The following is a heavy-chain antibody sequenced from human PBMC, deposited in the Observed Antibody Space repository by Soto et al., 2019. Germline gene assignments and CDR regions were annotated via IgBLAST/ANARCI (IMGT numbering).Heavy chain of an antibody. Sequence: SETLSRTCTVSGGSINNFYWSWVRQPAGKGLEWIGRILSSGSTSFNPSLESRVAMSVDTSKNHFSLNLCSVTAADMAVYYCAREGSYSAYNFAHGIQLWSFDFWGQGALVTVSS. CDR1: GGSINNFY. V-gene: IGHV4-4*07. J-gene: IGHJ4*02. D-gene: IGHD5-12*01. CDR2: ILSSGST. CDR3: AREGSYSAYNFAHGIQLWSFDF.